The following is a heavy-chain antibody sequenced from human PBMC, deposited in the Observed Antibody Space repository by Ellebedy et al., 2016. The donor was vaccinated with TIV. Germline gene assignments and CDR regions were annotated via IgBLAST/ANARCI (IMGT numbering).Heavy chain of an antibody. J-gene: IGHJ4*02. V-gene: IGHV3-7*03. Sequence: GESLKISXAASGFTFSNYWMSWVRQAPGKGLEWVANIKQDGSEKYYVDSVKGRFTISRDNAKNSLHLHMNSLRAEDTAVYYCASPYGDFSYWGQGTLVTVSS. CDR3: ASPYGDFSY. CDR1: GFTFSNYW. CDR2: IKQDGSEK. D-gene: IGHD4-17*01.